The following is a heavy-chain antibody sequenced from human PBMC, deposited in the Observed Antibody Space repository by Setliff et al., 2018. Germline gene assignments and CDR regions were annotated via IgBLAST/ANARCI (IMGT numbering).Heavy chain of an antibody. CDR2: INPNSGGT. CDR3: ARGETPNTYLYTLGGVIVAAEYFQH. V-gene: IGHV1-2*02. J-gene: IGHJ1*01. Sequence: ASVKVSCKASGYTFTGYYMHWVRQAPGQGLEWMGWINPNSGGTNYAQKFQGRVTMTRDTSISTAYMELSRLRSDDTAVYYCARGETPNTYLYTLGGVIVAAEYFQHWGQGTLVTVSS. CDR1: GYTFTGYY. D-gene: IGHD3-16*02.